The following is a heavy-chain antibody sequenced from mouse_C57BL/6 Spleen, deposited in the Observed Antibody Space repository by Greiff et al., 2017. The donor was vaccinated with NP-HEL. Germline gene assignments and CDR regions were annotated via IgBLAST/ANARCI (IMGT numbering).Heavy chain of an antibody. Sequence: VQLKQSGPELVKPGASVKISCKASGYSFTGYYMHWVKQSHGNILDRIGYIYPYNGVSSYNQKFKGKATLTVDKSSSTAYMELRSLTSEDSAVYYCARGGDYYGSSYWYFDVWGTGTTVTVSS. J-gene: IGHJ1*03. CDR1: GYSFTGYY. CDR3: ARGGDYYGSSYWYFDV. CDR2: IYPYNGVS. D-gene: IGHD1-1*01. V-gene: IGHV1-31*01.